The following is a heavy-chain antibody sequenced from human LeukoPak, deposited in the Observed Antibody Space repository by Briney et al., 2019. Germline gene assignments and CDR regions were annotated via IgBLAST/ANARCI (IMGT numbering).Heavy chain of an antibody. CDR2: INPNSGGT. CDR1: GYTFTGYY. D-gene: IGHD1-1*01. Sequence: ASVKVSCKASGYTFTGYYMHWVRQAPGQGLEWMGWINPNSGGTNYAQKFQGRVTTTRDTSISTAYMELSRLRSDDTAVYYCARTDDSLFPLNDYWGQGTLVTVSS. CDR3: ARTDDSLFPLNDY. V-gene: IGHV1-2*02. J-gene: IGHJ4*02.